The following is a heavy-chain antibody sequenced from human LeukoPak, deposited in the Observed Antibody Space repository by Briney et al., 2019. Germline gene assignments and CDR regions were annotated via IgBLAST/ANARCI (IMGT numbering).Heavy chain of an antibody. D-gene: IGHD6-19*01. V-gene: IGHV3-64*01. J-gene: IGHJ4*02. CDR3: ARTPGIAVAGTGYFDY. CDR2: TSSNGGST. CDR1: GFTFSSYA. Sequence: GSLRLSCTASGFTFSSYAMQWVRQAPEKRLEYVSATSSNGGSTYYANSVKGRFTMSRDNSRNTLYLQMGSLRPEDTAVYYCARTPGIAVAGTGYFDYWGQGSLVTVSS.